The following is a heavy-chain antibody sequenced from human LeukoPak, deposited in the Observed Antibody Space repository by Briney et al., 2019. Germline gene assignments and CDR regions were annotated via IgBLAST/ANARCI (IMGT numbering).Heavy chain of an antibody. CDR3: ARDYYGSGSYYHQSYYYYYMDV. CDR2: IHYSGST. Sequence: SETLSLTCTVSGGSISSYYWSWIRQPPGKGLEWIGYIHYSGSTNYNPSLKSRVTISVDTSKNQFSLKLSSVTAADTAVYYCARDYYGSGSYYHQSYYYYYMDVWGKGTTVTSSS. D-gene: IGHD3-10*01. J-gene: IGHJ6*03. V-gene: IGHV4-59*01. CDR1: GGSISSYY.